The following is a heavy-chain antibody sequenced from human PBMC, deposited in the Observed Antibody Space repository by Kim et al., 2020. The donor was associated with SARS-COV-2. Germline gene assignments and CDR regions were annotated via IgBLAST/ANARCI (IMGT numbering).Heavy chain of an antibody. CDR3: ARVGRGGYDDILTGYYYYYYGMDV. Sequence: SETLSLTCTVSGGSISSYYWSWIRQPPGKGLEWIGYIYYSGSTNYNPSLKSRVTISVDTSKNQFSLKLSSVTAADTAVYYCARVGRGGYDDILTGYYYYYYGMDVWGQGTTVTVSS. D-gene: IGHD3-9*01. CDR1: GGSISSYY. CDR2: IYYSGST. V-gene: IGHV4-59*01. J-gene: IGHJ6*02.